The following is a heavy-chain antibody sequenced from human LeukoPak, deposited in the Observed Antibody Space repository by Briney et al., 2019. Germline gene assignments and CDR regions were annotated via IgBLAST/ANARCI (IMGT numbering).Heavy chain of an antibody. CDR2: IYTSGST. CDR3: AREGITGHN. CDR1: GGSISSGSYY. V-gene: IGHV4-61*02. Sequence: SQTLSLTCTVSGGSISSGSYYWSWIRQPAGKGLEWIGRIYTSGSTNYNPSLKSRVTISVDTSKNQFSLKLSSVTAADTAVYYCAREGITGHNWGQGTLVTVSS. J-gene: IGHJ4*02. D-gene: IGHD1-20*01.